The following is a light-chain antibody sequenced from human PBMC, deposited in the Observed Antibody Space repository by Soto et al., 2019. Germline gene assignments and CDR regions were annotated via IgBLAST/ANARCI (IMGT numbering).Light chain of an antibody. J-gene: IGKJ1*01. CDR1: QGIRND. CDR3: ALPKTFPRT. CDR2: AAS. V-gene: IGKV1-17*01. Sequence: THAASAMCVYVGDRGTINKRASQGIRNDLGWYQQKPGKAPKLLIYAASSLQSGVPSRFSGSGSGTEFTLTISSLQPEYFETYCTALPKTFPRTSGQGTKVDIK.